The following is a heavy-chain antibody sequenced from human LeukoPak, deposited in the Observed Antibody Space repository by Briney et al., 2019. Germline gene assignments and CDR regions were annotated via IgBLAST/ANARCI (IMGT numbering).Heavy chain of an antibody. Sequence: SETLSLTCTVSGGSVTNYYWSWIRQPPGKAMEWIGSIYYSGSTNYNPSLQSRVTISVDPSKNQFSLRLTSLTPADTAVYYCATPGIVAAGTDRGFDYWGQGTLVTVSS. CDR1: GGSVTNYY. D-gene: IGHD6-13*01. V-gene: IGHV4-59*02. J-gene: IGHJ4*02. CDR2: IYYSGST. CDR3: ATPGIVAAGTDRGFDY.